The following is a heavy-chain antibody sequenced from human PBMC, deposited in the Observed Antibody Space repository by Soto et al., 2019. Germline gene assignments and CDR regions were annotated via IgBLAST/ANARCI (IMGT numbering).Heavy chain of an antibody. J-gene: IGHJ5*02. V-gene: IGHV3-30*18. D-gene: IGHD6-13*01. Sequence: PGGSLRLSCAASGFTFSSYGMRWVRQAPGKGLEWVAVISYDGSNKYYADSVKGRFTISRDNSKNTLYLQMNSLRAEDTAVYYCAKGLYEQQLVHLLDNWFGPWGQGTLVTVSS. CDR2: ISYDGSNK. CDR1: GFTFSSYG. CDR3: AKGLYEQQLVHLLDNWFGP.